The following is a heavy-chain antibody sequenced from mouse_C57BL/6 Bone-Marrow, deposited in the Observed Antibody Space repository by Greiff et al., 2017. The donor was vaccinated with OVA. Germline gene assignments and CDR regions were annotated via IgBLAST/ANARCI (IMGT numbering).Heavy chain of an antibody. CDR1: GYSFTGYY. CDR3: ARPITTVVTDAMDY. D-gene: IGHD1-1*01. CDR2: INPSTGGT. J-gene: IGHJ4*01. V-gene: IGHV1-42*01. Sequence: VQLQQSGPELVKPGASVKISCKASGYSFTGYYMNWVKQSPEKSLEWIGEINPSTGGTTYNQKFKAKATLTVDKSSSTAYMQLKSLTSEDSAVYYCARPITTVVTDAMDYWGQGTSVTVSS.